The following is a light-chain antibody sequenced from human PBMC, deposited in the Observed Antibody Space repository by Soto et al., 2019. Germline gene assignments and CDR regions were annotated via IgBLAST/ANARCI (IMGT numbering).Light chain of an antibody. Sequence: DIQMTQSPPSLSASVGDRVTITCRASQSISSYLNWYQQKPGKAPKLLIYAASSLQSGVPPRFSGSGSGTDFTLTISSLQPEDFATYYCQQSYSTPFTFGPGTKVDIK. CDR3: QQSYSTPFT. J-gene: IGKJ3*01. CDR1: QSISSY. V-gene: IGKV1-39*01. CDR2: AAS.